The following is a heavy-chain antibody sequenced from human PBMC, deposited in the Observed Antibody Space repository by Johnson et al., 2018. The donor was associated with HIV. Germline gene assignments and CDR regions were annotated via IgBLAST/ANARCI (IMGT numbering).Heavy chain of an antibody. Sequence: QEQLVESGGALVQPGGSLRLSCAASGFTFSSYAMHWVRQAPGKGLEWVAVISYDGSNKYYADSVKGRFTISRDTSKNTLYLQMNSLRAEDTAVYYCARDGGIGSTREDAFDIWGQGTMVTVSS. D-gene: IGHD2-2*01. J-gene: IGHJ3*02. CDR1: GFTFSSYA. CDR2: ISYDGSNK. CDR3: ARDGGIGSTREDAFDI. V-gene: IGHV3-30-3*01.